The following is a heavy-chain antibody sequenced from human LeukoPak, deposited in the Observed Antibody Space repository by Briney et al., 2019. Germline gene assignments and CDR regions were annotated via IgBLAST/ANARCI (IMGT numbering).Heavy chain of an antibody. CDR1: GFTFSSYG. D-gene: IGHD2-21*01. V-gene: IGHV3-30*18. Sequence: GGSLRLSCAASGFTFSSYGMHWVRQAPGKGLEWVAVISYDGSNKYYADSVKGRFTISRDNSKNTLYLQMNSLRAEDTAVYYCAKVGRRWSFVGVFDYWGQGTLVTVSS. J-gene: IGHJ4*02. CDR3: AKVGRRWSFVGVFDY. CDR2: ISYDGSNK.